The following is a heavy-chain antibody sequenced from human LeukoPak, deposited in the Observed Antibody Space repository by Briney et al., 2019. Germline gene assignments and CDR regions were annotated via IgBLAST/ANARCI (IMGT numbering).Heavy chain of an antibody. CDR3: ARVSLVRDIDY. D-gene: IGHD3-10*01. Sequence: SETLSLTCAVYGGSFSGYYWSWIRQPPGKGLEWIGEINHSGSTNYNPSLKSRVTISVDTSKNQFSPKLSSVTAADTAVYYCARVSLVRDIDYWGQGTLVTVSS. CDR2: INHSGST. V-gene: IGHV4-34*01. CDR1: GGSFSGYY. J-gene: IGHJ4*02.